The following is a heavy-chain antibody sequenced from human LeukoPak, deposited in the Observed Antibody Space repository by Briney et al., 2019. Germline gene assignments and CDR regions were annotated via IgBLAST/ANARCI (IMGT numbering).Heavy chain of an antibody. V-gene: IGHV1-18*04. D-gene: IGHD5-24*01. CDR2: ISAYSGNT. Sequence: ASVKVSCKASGFTFTSYSFNWVRQAPGQGLEWMGWISAYSGNTNFAQKFQGRVTMTTDTSTSTVYMELRSLRSDDTAVYYCARDGVEMATYYYYAMDVWGQGTTVTVSS. CDR1: GFTFTSYS. CDR3: ARDGVEMATYYYYAMDV. J-gene: IGHJ6*02.